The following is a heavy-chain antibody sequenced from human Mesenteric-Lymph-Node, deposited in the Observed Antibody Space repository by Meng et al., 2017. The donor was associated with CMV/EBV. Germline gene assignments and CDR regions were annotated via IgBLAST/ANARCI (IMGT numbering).Heavy chain of an antibody. CDR2: INSDGSST. V-gene: IGHV3-74*01. CDR1: GFTFSSYW. D-gene: IGHD2-2*01. CDR3: ATGGCNSRSCYLLSFWFFDL. J-gene: IGHJ2*01. Sequence: GGSLRLSCAASGFTFSSYWMHWVRQAPGKGLVWVSRINSDGSSTSYADSVKGRFTISRDNSKNTLYLQMNSLRPEDTAVYYCATGGCNSRSCYLLSFWFFDLWGRGTPVTVSS.